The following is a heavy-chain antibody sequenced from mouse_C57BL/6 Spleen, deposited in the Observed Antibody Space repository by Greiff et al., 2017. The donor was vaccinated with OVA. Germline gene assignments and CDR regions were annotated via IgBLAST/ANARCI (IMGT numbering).Heavy chain of an antibody. J-gene: IGHJ1*03. D-gene: IGHD4-1*01. V-gene: IGHV3-6*01. Sequence: EVQLQESGPGLVKPSQSLSLTCSVTGYSITSGYYWNWIRQFPGNKLEWMGYISYDGSNNYNPSLKNRISITRDTSKNQFFLKLNSVTTEDTATYYCAREGLGYWYFDVWGTGTTVTVSS. CDR2: ISYDGSN. CDR1: GYSITSGYY. CDR3: AREGLGYWYFDV.